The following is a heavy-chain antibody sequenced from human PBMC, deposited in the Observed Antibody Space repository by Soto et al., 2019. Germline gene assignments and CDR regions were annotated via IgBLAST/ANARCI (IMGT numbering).Heavy chain of an antibody. CDR1: GYSFTXXX. CDR2: IDPSDSYT. J-gene: IGHJ4*02. D-gene: IGHD2-15*01. CDR3: ARHDVSATAFDY. V-gene: IGHV5-10-1*01. Sequence: SXKGSGYSFTXXXXXWVRQMPGKGLEWMGRIDPSDSYTNYSPSFQGHVTISADQSXSTAYLQWSSLKASDTAMYYCARHDVSATAFDYWGQGTLVTVSS.